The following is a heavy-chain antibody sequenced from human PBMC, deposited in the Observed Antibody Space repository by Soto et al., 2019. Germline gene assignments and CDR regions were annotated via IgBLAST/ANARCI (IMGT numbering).Heavy chain of an antibody. CDR1: GFTFSSYW. V-gene: IGHV3-74*01. D-gene: IGHD3-16*01. J-gene: IGHJ4*02. CDR3: ARDPYDYIWGSYPSYFDY. Sequence: GGSLRLSCAASGFTFSSYWMHWVRQAPGKGLVWVSRINSDGSSTSYADSVKGRFTISRDNAKNTLYLQMNSLRAEDTAVYYCARDPYDYIWGSYPSYFDYWRQGTLVTVSS. CDR2: INSDGSST.